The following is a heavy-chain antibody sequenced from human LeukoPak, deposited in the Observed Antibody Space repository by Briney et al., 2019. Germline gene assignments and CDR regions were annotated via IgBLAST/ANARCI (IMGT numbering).Heavy chain of an antibody. J-gene: IGHJ2*01. CDR3: AIVGGFSYGPNWYFDP. D-gene: IGHD5-18*01. CDR1: GFTFRSYA. Sequence: GGSLRLSCAASGFTFRSYAMSWVRQAPGRGLEWVSAITDSGGSTYYADSVQGRFTISRDNSKKTLFLQVSSLRAEDTAVYYCAIVGGFSYGPNWYFDPWGRGTLVTVSS. CDR2: ITDSGGST. V-gene: IGHV3-23*01.